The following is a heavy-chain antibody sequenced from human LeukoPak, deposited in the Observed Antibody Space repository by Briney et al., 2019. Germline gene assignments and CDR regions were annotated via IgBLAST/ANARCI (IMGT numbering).Heavy chain of an antibody. CDR3: CFGDYGDY. V-gene: IGHV3-15*05. CDR1: GFIFSDTY. D-gene: IGHD4-17*01. Sequence: GGSLRLSCAASGFIFSDTYMRWVRQAPGKGREGLGRIKNKGEGGTLHYTPPVKVTFTISRDDSRNTLYLQMTNMGTEDTTVYYCCFGDYGDYWGQGTLVTVSS. J-gene: IGHJ4*02. CDR2: IKNKGEGGTL.